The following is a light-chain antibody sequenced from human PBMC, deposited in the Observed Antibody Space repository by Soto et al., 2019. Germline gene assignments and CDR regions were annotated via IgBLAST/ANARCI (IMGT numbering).Light chain of an antibody. CDR3: QQRSNWPPVT. Sequence: IVWPQSPATLSFSPGERATLSCRASQSVSSYLAWYQQKPGQAPRLLIYDASNRATGIPARFSGSGSGTDFTLTISSLEPEDFAVYYCQQRSNWPPVTFGQGTRLEIK. J-gene: IGKJ5*01. V-gene: IGKV3-11*01. CDR2: DAS. CDR1: QSVSSY.